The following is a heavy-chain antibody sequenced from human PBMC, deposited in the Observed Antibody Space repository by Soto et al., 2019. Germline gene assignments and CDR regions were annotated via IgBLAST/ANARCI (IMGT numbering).Heavy chain of an antibody. D-gene: IGHD3-10*01. CDR3: TRGPRPISTGTGAY. CDR2: IYNDGTYS. V-gene: IGHV3-74*01. CDR1: GFIFKMYW. Sequence: GGSLRLSCAASGFIFKMYWMHWVRQSPGKGLVWISRIYNDGTYSDYADSVRGRFTISRDNVNDTLYLQMNNLRAEDSGLYYCTRGPRPISTGTGAYWGQVTHVTVSS. J-gene: IGHJ4*02.